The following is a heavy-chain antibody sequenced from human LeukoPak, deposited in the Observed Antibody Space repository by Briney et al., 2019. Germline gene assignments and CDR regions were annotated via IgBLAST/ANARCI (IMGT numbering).Heavy chain of an antibody. CDR2: IIPILGIA. J-gene: IGHJ6*02. CDR3: ARQYYYNSSGYYYGRDYYGMDV. Sequence: SVKVSCKASGGTFSSYAISWVRQAPGQGLEWMGRIIPILGIANYAQKFQGRVTITADKSTSTAYMELSSLRSEDTAVYYCARQYYYNSSGYYYGRDYYGMDVWGQGTTVTVSS. D-gene: IGHD3-22*01. V-gene: IGHV1-69*04. CDR1: GGTFSSYA.